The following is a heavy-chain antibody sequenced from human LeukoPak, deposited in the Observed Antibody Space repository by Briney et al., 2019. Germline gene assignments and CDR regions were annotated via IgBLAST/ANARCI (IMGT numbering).Heavy chain of an antibody. CDR1: GFTFSDYY. D-gene: IGHD3-10*01. Sequence: GGSLRLSCAASGFTFSDYYMSWIRQAPGKGLEWVSFISGSGTTTYYVDSVKGRFTLSRDNAKNSLYLQMNSLRAEDSAVYYCARDMYFGSGTPMQYGMDVWGPGTTVTVSS. CDR3: ARDMYFGSGTPMQYGMDV. J-gene: IGHJ6*02. V-gene: IGHV3-11*01. CDR2: ISGSGTTT.